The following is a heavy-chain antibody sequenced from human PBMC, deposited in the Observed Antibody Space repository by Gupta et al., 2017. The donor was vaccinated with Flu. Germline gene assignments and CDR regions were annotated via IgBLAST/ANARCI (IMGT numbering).Heavy chain of an antibody. Sequence: QVQLQESGPGLVKPSETLSLTCTVSGGSISRYYWSWIRQPPGKGLEWIGYIYYSGSTNYNPSLKSRVTISVDTSKNQFSLKLSSVTAADTAVYYCARGRRWFGELLYYFDYWGQGTLVTVSS. CDR3: ARGRRWFGELLYYFDY. CDR2: IYYSGST. J-gene: IGHJ4*02. D-gene: IGHD3-10*01. V-gene: IGHV4-59*01. CDR1: GGSISRYY.